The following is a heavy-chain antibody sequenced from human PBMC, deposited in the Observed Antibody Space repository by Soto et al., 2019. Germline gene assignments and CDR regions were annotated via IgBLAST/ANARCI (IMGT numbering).Heavy chain of an antibody. V-gene: IGHV1-2*02. Sequence: ASVKVSCKASGYTFTGYYMHWVRQAPGQGLEWMGWINPNSGGTNYAQKFQGRVTMTRDTSISTAYMELSRLRSDDTAVYYCARDWGGIAAAGTAWFDPWGQGTLVTVSS. J-gene: IGHJ5*02. CDR3: ARDWGGIAAAGTAWFDP. CDR1: GYTFTGYY. CDR2: INPNSGGT. D-gene: IGHD6-13*01.